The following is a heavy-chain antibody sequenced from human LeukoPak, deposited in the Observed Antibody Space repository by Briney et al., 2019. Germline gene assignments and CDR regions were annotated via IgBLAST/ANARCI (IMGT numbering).Heavy chain of an antibody. Sequence: SETLSLTCTVSGGSISSGSYYWSWIRQPAGKGLEWIGRIYTSGSTNHNPSLKSRVTISVDTSKNQFSLKLSSVTAADTAVYYCARECYGSGGYYYYYMDVWGKGTTVTIS. J-gene: IGHJ6*03. D-gene: IGHD3-10*01. CDR1: GGSISSGSYY. V-gene: IGHV4-61*02. CDR3: ARECYGSGGYYYYYMDV. CDR2: IYTSGST.